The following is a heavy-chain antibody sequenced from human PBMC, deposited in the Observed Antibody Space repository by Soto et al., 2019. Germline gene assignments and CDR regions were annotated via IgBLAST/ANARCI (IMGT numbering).Heavy chain of an antibody. Sequence: GGSLRLSCVASGFTFSSYSMVWVRQAPGKGLEWVSYIFASSTTIYYADSVKGRFTISRDNAQNSLFLQINSLRAEDTAVYYCAKNRGSGSYTNWNFDVWGRGTLVTVYS. J-gene: IGHJ2*01. CDR3: AKNRGSGSYTNWNFDV. D-gene: IGHD1-26*01. CDR1: GFTFSSYS. V-gene: IGHV3-48*04. CDR2: IFASSTTI.